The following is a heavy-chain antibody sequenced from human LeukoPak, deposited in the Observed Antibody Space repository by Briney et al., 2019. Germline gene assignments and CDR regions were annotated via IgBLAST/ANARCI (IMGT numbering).Heavy chain of an antibody. D-gene: IGHD6-13*01. CDR3: ARDXHPTRYSSSWFDY. Sequence: VASVXVSCKASXYXXTXXXXXXVXXXPGXXXXXMXXXSXXXXNTNYAQKLXGRVTMTTDTSTSTAYMELRSLRSDDTAVYYCARDXHPTRYSSSWFDYWGQGTLVTVSS. J-gene: IGHJ5*01. V-gene: IGHV1-18*01. CDR2: XSXXXXNT. CDR1: XYXXTXXX.